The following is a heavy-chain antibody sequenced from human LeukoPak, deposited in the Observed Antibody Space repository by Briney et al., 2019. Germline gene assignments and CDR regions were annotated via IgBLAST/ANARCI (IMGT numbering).Heavy chain of an antibody. J-gene: IGHJ4*02. CDR2: IYYSGST. CDR3: ARDRLAWFGELFLFDY. Sequence: SQTLSLTCTVSGGSISSGDYYWSWIRQRPGKGLEWIGYIYYSGSTYYNPSLKSRVTISVDTSKNQFSLKLSSVTAADTAVYYCARDRLAWFGELFLFDYWGQGTLVTVSS. CDR1: GGSISSGDYY. V-gene: IGHV4-30-4*01. D-gene: IGHD3-10*01.